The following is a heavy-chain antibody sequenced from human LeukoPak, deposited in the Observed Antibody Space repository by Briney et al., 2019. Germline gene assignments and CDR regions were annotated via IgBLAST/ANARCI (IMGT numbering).Heavy chain of an antibody. CDR3: VKKRSAGSGSYFDY. CDR1: GFTFSNYP. CDR2: INTNGDNT. Sequence: GGSLRLSCSASGFTFSNYPMHWVRQAPGKGLEYVSAINTNGDNTYYADSVRGRFTISRDNSKNTLYLQMSSLRAEDTAVYHCVKKRSAGSGSYFDYWGQGTLVTVSS. J-gene: IGHJ4*02. V-gene: IGHV3-64D*09. D-gene: IGHD3-10*01.